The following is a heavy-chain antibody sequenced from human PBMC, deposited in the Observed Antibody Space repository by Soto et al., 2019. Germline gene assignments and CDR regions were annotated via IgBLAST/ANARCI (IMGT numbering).Heavy chain of an antibody. J-gene: IGHJ4*02. V-gene: IGHV3-74*01. CDR3: ARTSLVVPAATREDY. CDR2: INSDGSST. Sequence: EVQLVESGGGLVQPGGSLRLSCAASGFTFSSYWMHWVRQAPGKGLVWVSRINSDGSSTSYADSVKGRFTISRDNAKNTVYLQMNSLRAEDTAVYYCARTSLVVPAATREDYWGQGTLGTVAS. CDR1: GFTFSSYW. D-gene: IGHD2-15*01.